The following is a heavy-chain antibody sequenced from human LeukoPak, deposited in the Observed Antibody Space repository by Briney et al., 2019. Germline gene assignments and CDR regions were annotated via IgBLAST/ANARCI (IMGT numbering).Heavy chain of an antibody. CDR1: GGSISSGSYY. Sequence: SETLSLTCTVSGGSISSGSYYWSWTRQPAGKGLEWIGRIYTSGSTNYNPSLKSRVTISVDTSKNQFSLKLSSVTAADTAVYYCARDRLRWPKIDYWGQGTLVTVSS. V-gene: IGHV4-61*02. D-gene: IGHD4-23*01. CDR2: IYTSGST. CDR3: ARDRLRWPKIDY. J-gene: IGHJ4*02.